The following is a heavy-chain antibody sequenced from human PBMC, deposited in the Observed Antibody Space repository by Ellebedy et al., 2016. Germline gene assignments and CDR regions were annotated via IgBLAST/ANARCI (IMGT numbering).Heavy chain of an antibody. Sequence: GGSLRLXXAASGFSFSNYDINWVRRAPGKGLEWVSAISSYTTYCADSVRGRFTISRDNSKNTLFLQLSSLRVEDTAVYYCAIRLADNSVYWGQGTLVTVSS. CDR3: AIRLADNSVY. V-gene: IGHV3-23*01. J-gene: IGHJ4*02. CDR1: GFSFSNYD. CDR2: ISSYTT. D-gene: IGHD4-11*01.